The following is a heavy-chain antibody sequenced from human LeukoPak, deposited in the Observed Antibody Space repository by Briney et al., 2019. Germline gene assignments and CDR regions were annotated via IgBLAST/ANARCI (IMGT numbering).Heavy chain of an antibody. D-gene: IGHD2-2*01. V-gene: IGHV4-4*07. CDR3: ARASVPAAKDYYYYYMDV. CDR2: IYTSGST. CDR1: GGSISSYY. Sequence: PETLSLTCTVSGGSISSYYWSWIRQPAGKGLEWIGRIYTSGSTNYNPPLKSRVTMSVDTSMNQFSLKLSSVTAADTAVYYRARASVPAAKDYYYYYMDVWGKGTTVTVSS. J-gene: IGHJ6*03.